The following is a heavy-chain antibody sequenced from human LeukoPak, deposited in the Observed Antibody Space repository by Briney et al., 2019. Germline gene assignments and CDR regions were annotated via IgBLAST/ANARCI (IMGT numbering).Heavy chain of an antibody. V-gene: IGHV4-39*07. Sequence: SETLSLTCTVSGGSINSGSYYWNWIRQPAGKGLEWIGSIYYSGSTYYNPSLKSRVTISVDTSKNQFSLKLSSVTAADTAVYYCARKTIIAVAGPFDYWGQGTLVTVSS. D-gene: IGHD6-19*01. CDR2: IYYSGST. CDR1: GGSINSGSYY. CDR3: ARKTIIAVAGPFDY. J-gene: IGHJ4*02.